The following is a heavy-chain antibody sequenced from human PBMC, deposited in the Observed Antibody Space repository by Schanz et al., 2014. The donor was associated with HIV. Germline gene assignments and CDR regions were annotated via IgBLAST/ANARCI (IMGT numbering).Heavy chain of an antibody. CDR3: ARSPSYGMDV. CDR1: GFPFSGFR. J-gene: IGHJ6*02. V-gene: IGHV3-48*02. Sequence: EVQLVESGGALVQPGGSLRLSCAASGFPFSGFRMNWVRQAPGKGLEWVSYISGGSSTIYYADSVQGRFTISRDNAKNSLSLQMHSLRDDDTAVYYCARSPSYGMDVWGQGTTVTVSS. CDR2: ISGGSSTI.